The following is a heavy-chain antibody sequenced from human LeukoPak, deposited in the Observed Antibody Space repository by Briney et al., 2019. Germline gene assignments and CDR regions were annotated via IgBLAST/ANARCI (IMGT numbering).Heavy chain of an antibody. CDR1: GGSISSYY. Sequence: SETLSLTCTVSGGSISSYYWSWIRQPPGKGLEWIGYIYYSVSTNYNPSLKSRVSISVDTSKNQFSLKLSSVTAADTAVYYCARSSIAVAGSYWFDPWGQGTLVTVSS. D-gene: IGHD6-19*01. CDR2: IYYSVST. J-gene: IGHJ5*02. CDR3: ARSSIAVAGSYWFDP. V-gene: IGHV4-59*01.